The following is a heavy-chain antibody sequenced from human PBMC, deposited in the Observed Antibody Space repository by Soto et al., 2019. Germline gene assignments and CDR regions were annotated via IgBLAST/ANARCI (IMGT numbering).Heavy chain of an antibody. CDR1: GYTFTSYG. Sequence: ASVKVSCKASGYTFTSYGISWVRQAPGQGLEWMGWISAYNGNTNYAQKLQGRVTMTTDTSTSTAYMELRSLSSDDTAVYYCAREGMVKRTGTTYYYYGMDDWGQGTLVTVSS. CDR2: ISAYNGNT. J-gene: IGHJ6*02. CDR3: AREGMVKRTGTTYYYYGMDD. D-gene: IGHD1-7*01. V-gene: IGHV1-18*01.